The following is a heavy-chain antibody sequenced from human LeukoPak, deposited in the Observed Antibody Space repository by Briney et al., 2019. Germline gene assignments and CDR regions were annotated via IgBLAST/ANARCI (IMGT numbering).Heavy chain of an antibody. CDR1: GFTVTSSY. D-gene: IGHD3-3*01. CDR2: LYSGGHT. V-gene: IGHV3-66*02. CDR3: ARARCDSCDYGS. Sequence: PGGSLRLSCAASGFTVTSSYMSWVRQAPGKGLERVAVLYSGGHTYYAGSVRGRFTISRDTSKNTLYLQMDSLRSEDTAEYYCARARCDSCDYGSWGQGTLVTVSS. J-gene: IGHJ5*02.